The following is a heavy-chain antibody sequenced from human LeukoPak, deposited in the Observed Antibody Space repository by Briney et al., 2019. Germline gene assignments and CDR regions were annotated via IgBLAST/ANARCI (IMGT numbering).Heavy chain of an antibody. V-gene: IGHV4-34*01. D-gene: IGHD3-3*01. CDR2: INHSGST. J-gene: IGHJ4*02. Sequence: PSETLSLTCAVYGGSFSGYYWSWIRRPPGKGLEWIGEINHSGSTNYNPSLKSRVTISVDTSKNQFSLKLSSVTAADTAVYYCARGYYDFWSGYPNFDYWGQGTLVTVSS. CDR3: ARGYYDFWSGYPNFDY. CDR1: GGSFSGYY.